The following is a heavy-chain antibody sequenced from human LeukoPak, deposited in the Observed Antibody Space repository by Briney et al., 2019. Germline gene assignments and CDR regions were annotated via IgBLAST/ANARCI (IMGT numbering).Heavy chain of an antibody. Sequence: SETLSLTCTVSGGSISSYYWSWVRQPPGKGLEGIGYIYYSGSTNYNPSLKSRVTISVDTSKNQFSLKLSSVTAADTAVYYCARLRIQLWGDYYYYMDVWGKGTTVTVSS. J-gene: IGHJ6*03. CDR2: IYYSGST. D-gene: IGHD5-18*01. CDR1: GGSISSYY. CDR3: ARLRIQLWGDYYYYMDV. V-gene: IGHV4-59*01.